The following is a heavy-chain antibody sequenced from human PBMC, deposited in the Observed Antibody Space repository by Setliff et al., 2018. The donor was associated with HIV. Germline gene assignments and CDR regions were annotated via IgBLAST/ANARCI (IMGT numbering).Heavy chain of an antibody. J-gene: IGHJ6*03. D-gene: IGHD5-18*01. CDR1: GGSIASHY. CDR2: VFYTGGT. CDR3: AKTIRGYISGDYMDV. Sequence: SETLSLTCTISGGSIASHYWSWIRQPPGKGLEWIGYVFYTGGTNYRPSLRGRVTISVDTSKNHFSLKLSSVTAADTAVYYCAKTIRGYISGDYMDVWGKGTTVTVSS. V-gene: IGHV4-59*11.